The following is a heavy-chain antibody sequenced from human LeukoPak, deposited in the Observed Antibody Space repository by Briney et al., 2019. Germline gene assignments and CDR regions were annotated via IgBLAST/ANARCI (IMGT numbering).Heavy chain of an antibody. J-gene: IGHJ4*02. Sequence: GASVKVSCKASGYTFTSYGISWVRQAPGQGLEWMGWISAYNGNTNYAQKLQGRVTMTTDTSTSTAYMELRSLRSDDTAVYYCARDSAGYCSSTSCYAEDHWGQGTLVTVSS. V-gene: IGHV1-18*04. D-gene: IGHD2-2*01. CDR1: GYTFTSYG. CDR3: ARDSAGYCSSTSCYAEDH. CDR2: ISAYNGNT.